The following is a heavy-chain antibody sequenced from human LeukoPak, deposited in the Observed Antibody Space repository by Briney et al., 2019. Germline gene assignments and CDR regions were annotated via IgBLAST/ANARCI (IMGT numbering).Heavy chain of an antibody. CDR3: ARGRYCSSTSCYVYYFDY. J-gene: IGHJ4*02. CDR1: GGSFSGYY. Sequence: SDTLYLTCAVYGGSFSGYYWSWIRQPPGKGLEWIGEINHSGSTNYNPSLKSRVTISVDTSKNQFSLKLSSVTAADTAVYYCARGRYCSSTSCYVYYFDYWGQGTLVTVSS. CDR2: INHSGST. D-gene: IGHD2-2*01. V-gene: IGHV4-34*01.